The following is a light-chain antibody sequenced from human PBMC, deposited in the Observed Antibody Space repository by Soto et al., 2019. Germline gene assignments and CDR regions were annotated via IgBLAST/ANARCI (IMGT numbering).Light chain of an antibody. CDR2: DVI. Sequence: QFALTQPASVSGSPGQSITISCTGTSSDVGGYNYVSWFQQHPGKAPKLMIYDVINRPSGVSNRFSGSKSGNTASLTISGLQAEDEADYYCSSYTSSITLIFGGGTKLTV. CDR1: SSDVGGYNY. V-gene: IGLV2-14*03. CDR3: SSYTSSITLI. J-gene: IGLJ2*01.